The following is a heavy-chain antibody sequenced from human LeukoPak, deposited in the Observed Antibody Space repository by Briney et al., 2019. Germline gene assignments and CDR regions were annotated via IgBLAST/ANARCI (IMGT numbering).Heavy chain of an antibody. CDR1: GFTFSSYS. CDR2: ISSSSSYI. V-gene: IGHV3-21*01. Sequence: PGGSLRLSCAASGFTFSSYSMTWVRQAPGKGLEWVSSISSSSSYIYYADSVKGRFTISRDNAKNSLYLQMNSLRAEDTAVYYCARVVEGYCSGGSCPREGYWGQGTLVTVSS. D-gene: IGHD2-15*01. J-gene: IGHJ4*02. CDR3: ARVVEGYCSGGSCPREGY.